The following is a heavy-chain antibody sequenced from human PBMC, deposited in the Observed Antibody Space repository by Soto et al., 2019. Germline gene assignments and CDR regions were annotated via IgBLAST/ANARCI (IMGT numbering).Heavy chain of an antibody. CDR3: AKIRDFEDTAMVTGYYYYYGMDV. Sequence: GGSLRLSCAASGFTFSSYAMSWVRQAPGKGLEWVSAISGSGGSTYYADSVKGRFTISRDNSKNTLYLQMNSLRAEDTAVYYCAKIRDFEDTAMVTGYYYYYGMDVWGQGTTVTVSS. J-gene: IGHJ6*02. CDR2: ISGSGGST. CDR1: GFTFSSYA. D-gene: IGHD5-18*01. V-gene: IGHV3-23*01.